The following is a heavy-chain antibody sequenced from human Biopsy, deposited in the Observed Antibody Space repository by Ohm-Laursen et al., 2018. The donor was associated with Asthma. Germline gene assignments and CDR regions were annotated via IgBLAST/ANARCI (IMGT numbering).Heavy chain of an antibody. V-gene: IGHV1-3*01. D-gene: IGHD3-9*01. J-gene: IGHJ3*02. Sequence: GASVKVSCKASGYTFINYAIHWVRQAPGHSLEWMGWINAANGNTKYSQKFQGRLTISRDTSASTAYMDLSSLRSEDTVVYYCARTYFDFLTGQVHDAFAMWGQGTMVTVSS. CDR3: ARTYFDFLTGQVHDAFAM. CDR1: GYTFINYA. CDR2: INAANGNT.